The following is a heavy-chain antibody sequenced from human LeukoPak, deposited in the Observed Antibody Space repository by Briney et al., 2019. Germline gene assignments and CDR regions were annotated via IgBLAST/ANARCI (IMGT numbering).Heavy chain of an antibody. V-gene: IGHV1-46*01. J-gene: IGHJ5*02. CDR2: INPSGGST. CDR3: ARDAPPGVYCSSTSCQNNWFDP. D-gene: IGHD2-2*01. Sequence: GASVKVSCKASGYTFTSYYMHWVRQAPGQALEWMGIINPSGGSTSYAQKFQGRVTMTRDTSTSTVYMELSSLRSEDTAVYYCARDAPPGVYCSSTSCQNNWFDPWGQGTLVTVSS. CDR1: GYTFTSYY.